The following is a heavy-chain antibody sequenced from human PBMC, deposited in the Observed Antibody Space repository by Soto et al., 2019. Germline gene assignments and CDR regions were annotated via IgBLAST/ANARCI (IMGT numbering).Heavy chain of an antibody. D-gene: IGHD5-18*01. J-gene: IGHJ4*02. Sequence: QMQLVQSGPEVKKPGTSVKVSCKASGFTFTSSAVQWVRQARGQRLEWIGWIVVGSGNTNYAQKFQERVTITRDMSTSTAYMELSSLRSEDTAVYYCAAPDTAMAIDYWGQGTLVTVSS. CDR2: IVVGSGNT. V-gene: IGHV1-58*01. CDR3: AAPDTAMAIDY. CDR1: GFTFTSSA.